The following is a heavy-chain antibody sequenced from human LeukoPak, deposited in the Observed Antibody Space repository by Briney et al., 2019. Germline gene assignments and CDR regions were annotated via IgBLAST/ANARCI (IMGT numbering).Heavy chain of an antibody. D-gene: IGHD3-9*01. V-gene: IGHV3-7*01. CDR1: GFTISSYW. CDR3: ASQYAYYDILTGPGAFDI. CDR2: IKQDGSEK. J-gene: IGHJ3*02. Sequence: GGSLRLSCAASGFTISSYWMSWVRQAPGKGLEWVANIKQDGSEKYYVDSVKGRFTISRDNAKNSLYLQMNSLRAEDTAVYYCASQYAYYDILTGPGAFDIWGQGTMVTVSS.